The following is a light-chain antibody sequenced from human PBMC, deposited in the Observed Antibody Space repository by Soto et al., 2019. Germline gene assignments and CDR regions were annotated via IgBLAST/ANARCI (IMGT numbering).Light chain of an antibody. V-gene: IGLV4-69*01. J-gene: IGLJ2*01. Sequence: QLVLTQSPSASASLGASVKLTCTLSSGHSSYAIAWHQQQPEKGPRYLMKLNSDGSHSKGDGIPDRFSGSSSGAERYLTLPSLQSEDEADYYCQTGGSGILFGGGTKVTVL. CDR3: QTGGSGIL. CDR1: SGHSSYA. CDR2: LNSDGSH.